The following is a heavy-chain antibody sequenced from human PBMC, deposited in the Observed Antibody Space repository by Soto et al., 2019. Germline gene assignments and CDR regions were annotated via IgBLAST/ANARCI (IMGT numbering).Heavy chain of an antibody. D-gene: IGHD4-17*01. CDR1: GGTFSSYA. J-gene: IGHJ4*02. CDR3: ARGALVSTVTTYVLDY. CDR2: IIPIFGTA. Sequence: WASVKVSCKASGGTFSSYAISWVRQAPGQGLEWMGGIIPIFGTANYAQKFQGRVTITADESTSTAYMELSSLRSEDTAVYYCARGALVSTVTTYVLDYWGQGTLVTVSS. V-gene: IGHV1-69*13.